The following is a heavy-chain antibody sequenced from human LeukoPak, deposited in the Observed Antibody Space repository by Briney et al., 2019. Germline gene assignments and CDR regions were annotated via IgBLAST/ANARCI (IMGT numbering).Heavy chain of an antibody. J-gene: IGHJ6*01. Sequence: GGSMRLSCAAYGFTFSRYDMHWVRQVAGKGLEWVSAAGTVGDTYYPGSVKGRSTVSRENARNSFYLQMNSLRAGDTAVYYCAGVQTGRVGYYGMDVWGQGTTVTVSS. D-gene: IGHD3-9*01. CDR1: GFTFSRYD. CDR3: AGVQTGRVGYYGMDV. V-gene: IGHV3-13*01. CDR2: AGTVGDT.